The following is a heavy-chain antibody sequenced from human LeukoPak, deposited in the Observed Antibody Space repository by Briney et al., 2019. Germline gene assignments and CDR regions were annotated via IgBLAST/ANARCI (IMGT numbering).Heavy chain of an antibody. CDR1: GFTFGDYG. Sequence: GRSLRLSCTPSGFTFGDYGISWVRQAPGDRLEWVGFIRSKAYGWTTEFAWSVKGRFTISRDDSKSIAYLQMNSLKTEDTAVYSCASALRIDYWGHGTLVTVSS. J-gene: IGHJ4*01. CDR3: ASALRIDY. V-gene: IGHV3-49*04. D-gene: IGHD3-16*01. CDR2: IRSKAYGWTT.